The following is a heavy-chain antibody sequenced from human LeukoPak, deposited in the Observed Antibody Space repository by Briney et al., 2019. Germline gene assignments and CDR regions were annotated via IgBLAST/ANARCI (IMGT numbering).Heavy chain of an antibody. D-gene: IGHD1-14*01. CDR2: ISGNSGSI. J-gene: IGHJ4*02. CDR3: AKDRRNDFDY. Sequence: GRPLRLSCAASGFTFDDYAMHWVRQAPGKGLEWVSGISGNSGSIGYADSVKGRFTISRDNAKNSLYLQMNSLRAEDTALYYCAKDRRNDFDYWGQGTLVTVSS. CDR1: GFTFDDYA. V-gene: IGHV3-9*01.